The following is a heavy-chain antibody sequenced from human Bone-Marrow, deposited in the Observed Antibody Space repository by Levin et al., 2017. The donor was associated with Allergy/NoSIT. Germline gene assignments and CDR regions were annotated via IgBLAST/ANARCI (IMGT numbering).Heavy chain of an antibody. Sequence: AASVKVSCKGSGYSFTSYWIIWVRQMPGKGLEWMGRIDPSDSYTNYSPSFQGHVTISGDKSISTAYLQWSSLKASDSAMYYCARRYSLSGNWYFDLWGRGTLVTVSS. J-gene: IGHJ2*01. D-gene: IGHD1-14*01. V-gene: IGHV5-10-1*01. CDR2: IDPSDSYT. CDR1: GYSFTSYW. CDR3: ARRYSLSGNWYFDL.